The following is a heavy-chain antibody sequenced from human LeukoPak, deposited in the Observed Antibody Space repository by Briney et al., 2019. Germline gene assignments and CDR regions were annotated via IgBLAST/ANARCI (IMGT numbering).Heavy chain of an antibody. V-gene: IGHV4-59*01. CDR1: GGSISSYY. CDR3: ARAGPSDYDILTGYLPPGYFDY. Sequence: SETLSLTCTVSGGSISSYYWSWIRQPPGKGLEWIGYIYYSGSTNYNPSLKSRVTISVDTSKNQFSLKLSSVTAADTAVYYCARAGPSDYDILTGYLPPGYFDYSGQGTLVTPSS. CDR2: IYYSGST. D-gene: IGHD3-9*01. J-gene: IGHJ4*02.